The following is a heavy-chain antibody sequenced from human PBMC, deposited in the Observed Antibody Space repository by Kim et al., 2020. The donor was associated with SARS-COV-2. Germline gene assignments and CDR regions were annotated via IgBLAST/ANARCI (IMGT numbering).Heavy chain of an antibody. D-gene: IGHD3-22*01. CDR3: AAYYDGSGYYFPY. V-gene: IGHV3-30*04. CDR2: VSFDGRKT. CDR1: GITFRSYA. J-gene: IGHJ4*02. Sequence: GGSLRLSCVASGITFRSYAIHWVRQAPGKGLEWVSVVSFDGRKTDYADSVKGRFTISRDNSKNTVYLQMDSLREDDTSVYFCAAYYDGSGYYFPYWGQGTLVAVSS.